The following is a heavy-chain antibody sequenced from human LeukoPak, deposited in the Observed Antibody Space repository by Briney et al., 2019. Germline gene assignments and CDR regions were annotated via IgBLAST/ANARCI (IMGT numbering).Heavy chain of an antibody. CDR3: ARDKFTMILDY. CDR1: GGSISSYY. Sequence: PSETLSLTCTVSGGSISSYYWSWIRQVPGKGLEWIAYIYYIGSTDYNPSLKSRVTISVDTSKNQFSLNVSSVTAADTAVYYCARDKFTMILDYWGQGTLVTVSS. CDR2: IYYIGST. D-gene: IGHD3-22*01. J-gene: IGHJ4*02. V-gene: IGHV4-59*12.